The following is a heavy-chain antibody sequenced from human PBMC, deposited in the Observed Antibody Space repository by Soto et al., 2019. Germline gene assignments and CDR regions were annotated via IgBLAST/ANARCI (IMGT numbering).Heavy chain of an antibody. V-gene: IGHV1-2*04. J-gene: IGHJ6*02. CDR3: ARARTTRWELISYYGMDV. D-gene: IGHD3-10*01. CDR2: INPNSGGT. CDR1: GYTFTGYY. Sequence: ASVKVSCKASGYTFTGYYMHWVRQAPGQGLEWMGWINPNSGGTNYAQKFQDWVTITRDTSISTAYMEMSGLRSDDTAIYYCARARTTRWELISYYGMDVWGQGTSVTVSS.